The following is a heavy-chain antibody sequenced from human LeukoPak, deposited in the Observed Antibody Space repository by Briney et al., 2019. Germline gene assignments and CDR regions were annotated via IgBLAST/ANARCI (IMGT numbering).Heavy chain of an antibody. V-gene: IGHV3-30-3*01. D-gene: IGHD1-26*01. CDR1: GFTFSNYA. CDR3: ATIGDRRSGELYRIDY. J-gene: IGHJ4*02. Sequence: RSLRLSCAASGFTFSNYAMHWVHQPPGKGLELVAVISYDGSNKYYADSVKGRFTISRDNSKNTLYLPMNSLRAEDAAVYYCATIGDRRSGELYRIDYWGQGTLVTVSS. CDR2: ISYDGSNK.